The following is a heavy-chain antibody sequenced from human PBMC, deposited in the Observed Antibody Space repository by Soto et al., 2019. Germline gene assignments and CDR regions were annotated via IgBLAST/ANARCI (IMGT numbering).Heavy chain of an antibody. D-gene: IGHD1-20*01. Sequence: SETLSLTCTVSGGSISSGGYYWSWIRQHPGKGLEWIGYIYYSGSTYYDPSLKSRVTISVDTSKNQFSLKLSSVTAADTAVYYCARYNRVVPGDYWGQGTLVTVSS. J-gene: IGHJ4*02. CDR3: ARYNRVVPGDY. CDR1: GGSISSGGYY. V-gene: IGHV4-31*03. CDR2: IYYSGST.